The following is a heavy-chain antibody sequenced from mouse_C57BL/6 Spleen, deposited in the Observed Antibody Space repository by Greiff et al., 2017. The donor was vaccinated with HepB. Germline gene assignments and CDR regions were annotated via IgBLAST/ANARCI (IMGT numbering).Heavy chain of an antibody. Sequence: QVQLQQSGAELVKPGASVKISCKASGYAFSSYWMNWVKQRPGKGLEWIGQIYPGDGDTNYNGKFKGKATLTADKSSSTAYMQLSSLTSEDSAVYFCARGIYYYGSSYDYYAMDYWGQGTSVTVSS. D-gene: IGHD1-1*01. CDR3: ARGIYYYGSSYDYYAMDY. CDR2: IYPGDGDT. J-gene: IGHJ4*01. V-gene: IGHV1-80*01. CDR1: GYAFSSYW.